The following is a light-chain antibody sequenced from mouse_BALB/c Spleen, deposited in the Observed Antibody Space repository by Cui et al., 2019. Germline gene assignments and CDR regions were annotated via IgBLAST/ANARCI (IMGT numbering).Light chain of an antibody. Sequence: DIVMTQSPSSLTVTAGEKVTMSCKPSQSLLNSGNQKNYLTWYQQKPGQPPKLLIYWASTRESGVPDRFTGSGSGTDFTLTISSVQAEDLAVYYCQNDYSYPTFGGGTKLEIK. CDR1: QSLLNSGNQKNY. V-gene: IGKV8-19*01. CDR3: QNDYSYPT. CDR2: WAS. J-gene: IGKJ2*01.